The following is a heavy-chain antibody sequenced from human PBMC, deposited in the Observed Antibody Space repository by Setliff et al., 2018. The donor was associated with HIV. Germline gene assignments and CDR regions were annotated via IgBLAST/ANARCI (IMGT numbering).Heavy chain of an antibody. Sequence: ESLKISCTASGFTFGDYAMSWVRQAPGKGLEWVSYISMSSHTSVIYSDSVKGRFTISRDNARNSFYLQMNSLRVDDTAVYFCARDKWASGFDFWGHGTLVTVSS. CDR1: GFTFGDYA. CDR3: ARDKWASGFDF. V-gene: IGHV3-48*01. J-gene: IGHJ4*01. CDR2: ISMSSHTSV. D-gene: IGHD1-26*01.